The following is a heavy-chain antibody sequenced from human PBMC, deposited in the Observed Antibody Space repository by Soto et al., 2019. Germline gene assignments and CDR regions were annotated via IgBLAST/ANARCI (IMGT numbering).Heavy chain of an antibody. Sequence: SGGSLRLSCAASGFTFSSYGMHWVRQAPGKGLEWVAVISYDGSNKYYADSVKGRFTISGDNSKNTLYLQMNSLRAEDTAVYYCAKEMLKLGSCSGGSCYRSLIFDYWGQGTLVTVSS. CDR1: GFTFSSYG. D-gene: IGHD2-15*01. CDR3: AKEMLKLGSCSGGSCYRSLIFDY. CDR2: ISYDGSNK. J-gene: IGHJ4*02. V-gene: IGHV3-30*18.